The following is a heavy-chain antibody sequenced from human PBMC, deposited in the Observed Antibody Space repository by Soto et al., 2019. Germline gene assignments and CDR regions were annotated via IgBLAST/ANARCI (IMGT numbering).Heavy chain of an antibody. V-gene: IGHV1-3*01. CDR2: INAGNGNT. CDR1: GYTFTGYY. Sequence: ASVKVSCKASGYTFTGYYMHWMRQAPGQGLEWMGWINAGNGNTKYSQKFQGRVTITRDTSASTAYMELSSLRSEDTAVYYCARALLDYYYYMDVWGKGTTVTVSS. CDR3: ARALLDYYYYMDV. J-gene: IGHJ6*03. D-gene: IGHD2-15*01.